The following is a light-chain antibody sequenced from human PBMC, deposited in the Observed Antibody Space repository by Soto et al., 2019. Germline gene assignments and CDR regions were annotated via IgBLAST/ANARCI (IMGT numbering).Light chain of an antibody. J-gene: IGKJ1*01. V-gene: IGKV3-20*01. Sequence: EIVLTQSPGTLSLSPGERATLSCRASQSVDPFHLAWYRHKRGQAPRLLIWGASIRATGLPDRFSGGGSGTDFTLTISRLEAEDFAVYYCQQYGSSPGTFGQGTKVDIK. CDR3: QQYGSSPGT. CDR1: QSVDPFH. CDR2: GAS.